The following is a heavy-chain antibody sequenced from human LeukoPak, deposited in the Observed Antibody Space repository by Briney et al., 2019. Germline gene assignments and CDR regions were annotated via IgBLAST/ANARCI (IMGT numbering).Heavy chain of an antibody. D-gene: IGHD6-19*01. CDR2: IWYDGSNK. CDR1: GFTFSSYG. CDR3: AKVLYSSGWYIFDY. Sequence: PGGSLRLSCAASGFTFSSYGMHWVRQAPGKGLEWVAVIWYDGSNKYYADSVKGRFTISRDNSKNTLYLQMNSLRAEDTAVYYCAKVLYSSGWYIFDYWGQGTLVTVSS. V-gene: IGHV3-33*06. J-gene: IGHJ4*02.